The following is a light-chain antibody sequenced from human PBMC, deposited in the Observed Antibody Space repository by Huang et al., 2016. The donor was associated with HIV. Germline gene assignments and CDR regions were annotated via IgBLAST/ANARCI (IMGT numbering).Light chain of an antibody. CDR2: GAS. Sequence: EIVMTQSPVTLSVSPGERATLSCRASQSVSSDLAWYQQKPGQAPRLLIDGASTRATGIPARCSGSGSGTEFTLTISSLQSEDFAVYYCQQYNNWPPWTFGQGTKVEIK. CDR3: QQYNNWPPWT. V-gene: IGKV3-15*01. CDR1: QSVSSD. J-gene: IGKJ1*01.